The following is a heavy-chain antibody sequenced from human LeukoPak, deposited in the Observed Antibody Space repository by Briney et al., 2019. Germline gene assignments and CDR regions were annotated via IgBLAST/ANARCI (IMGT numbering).Heavy chain of an antibody. CDR1: GGSTSSDH. Sequence: SETLSLTCTVSGGSTSSDHWSWIRQPPEKGLEWIGCISYRGSTNYNPSLKSRVTISINTSKRHFSLKLTSVTAADTGVYYCARGRGLGVITPYSDSWGQGTLVTVSS. J-gene: IGHJ4*02. V-gene: IGHV4-59*08. CDR3: ARGRGLGVITPYSDS. CDR2: ISYRGST. D-gene: IGHD3-16*02.